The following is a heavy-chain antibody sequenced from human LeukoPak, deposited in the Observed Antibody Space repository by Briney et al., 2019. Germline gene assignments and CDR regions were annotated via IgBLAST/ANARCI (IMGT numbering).Heavy chain of an antibody. V-gene: IGHV3-30*02. CDR3: ARDRAVGSTSNYFDF. CDR1: GFTFSSYG. D-gene: IGHD1-26*01. CDR2: IRYDGSNK. J-gene: IGHJ4*02. Sequence: GGSLRLSCAASGFTFSSYGMHWVRQAPGKGLEWVAFIRYDGSNKYYADSVKGRFTISRDNSKNTLSLQMNSLRVEDTAVYYCARDRAVGSTSNYFDFWGQGTLVTVSS.